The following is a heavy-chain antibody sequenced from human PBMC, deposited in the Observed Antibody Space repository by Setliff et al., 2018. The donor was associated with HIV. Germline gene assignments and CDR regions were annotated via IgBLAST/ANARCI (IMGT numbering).Heavy chain of an antibody. V-gene: IGHV3-30*02. CDR3: ARDLNWGFDY. CDR1: GFTFSSYG. D-gene: IGHD7-27*01. Sequence: GGSLRLSCAASGFTFSSYGLHWVRQAPGKGLEWVAFIRYDGSNKYYADSVKGRCTISRDNSKNTLYLQMNSLRVEDTALYYCARDLNWGFDYWGQGTLVTVSS. CDR2: IRYDGSNK. J-gene: IGHJ4*02.